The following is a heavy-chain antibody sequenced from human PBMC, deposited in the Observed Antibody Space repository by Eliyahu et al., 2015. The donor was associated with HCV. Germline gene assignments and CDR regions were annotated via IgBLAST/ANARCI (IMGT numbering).Heavy chain of an antibody. CDR1: RGSISSGSYY. CDR3: ARQYYLHQCDY. Sequence: QLQLQESGPGLVKPSETLSLTCTVSRGSISSGSYYWGWIRQPPGKGLEWIGNIYYRGYTRYSPFPQSRVTMSVDLSKNQFSLKLSSVTAADTAVYFCARQYYLHQCDYWGQGTLVTVSS. D-gene: IGHD3-10*01. J-gene: IGHJ4*02. V-gene: IGHV4-39*01. CDR2: IYYRGYT.